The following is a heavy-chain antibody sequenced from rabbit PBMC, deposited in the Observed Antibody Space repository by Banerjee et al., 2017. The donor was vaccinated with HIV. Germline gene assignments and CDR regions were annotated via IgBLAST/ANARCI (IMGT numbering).Heavy chain of an antibody. Sequence: QEQLVESGGGLVQPGGSLKLSCKASGFDFSSYGVSWVRQAPGKGLEWIGYIDPGFVSTNYATWVNGRFTISSHNAQNTLYLQLNSLTAADTATYFCVRDDSSSDYHYFNLWGPGTLVTVS. CDR1: GFDFSSYG. CDR2: IDPGFVST. D-gene: IGHD1-1*01. J-gene: IGHJ4*01. CDR3: VRDDSSSDYHYFNL. V-gene: IGHV1S47*01.